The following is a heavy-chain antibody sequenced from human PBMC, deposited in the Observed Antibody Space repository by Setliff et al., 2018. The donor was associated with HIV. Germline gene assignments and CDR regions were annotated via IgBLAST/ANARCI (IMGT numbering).Heavy chain of an antibody. V-gene: IGHV4-39*01. CDR1: GVSINRTDHY. J-gene: IGHJ5*02. CDR2: VSQSGST. D-gene: IGHD2-21*01. CDR3: ARVPVAGANWFDP. Sequence: PSETLSLTCSVSGVSINRTDHYWGWIRQSPGKRLEWNGSVSQSGSTYYNPSLKSRITISVDRSKNLFSLKLISVTAADQGVYYCARVPVAGANWFDPWGLGTLVTVSS.